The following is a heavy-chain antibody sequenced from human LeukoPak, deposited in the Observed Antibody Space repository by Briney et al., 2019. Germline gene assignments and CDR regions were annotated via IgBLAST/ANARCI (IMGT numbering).Heavy chain of an antibody. CDR2: IWYDGSNQ. V-gene: IGHV3-33*06. D-gene: IGHD3-22*01. CDR1: GFTFSSYG. J-gene: IGHJ6*02. Sequence: GGSLRLSCVASGFTFSSYGMHWVRQAPGKGLEWVALIWYDGSNQHYADSVRGRFTISRDNSKNTLYLQMNSLRAEDTAVYYCAKWESPTMIVVVKNGMDVWGQGTTVTVSS. CDR3: AKWESPTMIVVVKNGMDV.